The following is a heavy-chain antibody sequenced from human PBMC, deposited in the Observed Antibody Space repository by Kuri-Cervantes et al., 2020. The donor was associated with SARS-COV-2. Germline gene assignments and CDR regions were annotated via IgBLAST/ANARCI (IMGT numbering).Heavy chain of an antibody. CDR3: ARGASYSSGWDFDY. Sequence: GESLKISCAASGFTFSSYSMNWVRQAPGKGLEWVSYISSSSSTIYYADSVKGRFTISRDNAKNSLYLQMNRLRAEDTAVYYCARGASYSSGWDFDYWGQGNLVAVSS. V-gene: IGHV3-48*01. J-gene: IGHJ4*02. CDR2: ISSSSSTI. CDR1: GFTFSSYS. D-gene: IGHD6-19*01.